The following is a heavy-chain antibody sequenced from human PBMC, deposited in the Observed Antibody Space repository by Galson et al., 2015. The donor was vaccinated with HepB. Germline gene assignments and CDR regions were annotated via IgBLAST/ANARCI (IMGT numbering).Heavy chain of an antibody. Sequence: SVKVSCKASGGTFSGTIINWVRQAPGQGLEWMGGISPMFGTPNHAQKFQDRVTITADESTRTAYMELSNLRTEDTAVYFCARAHSDCPKMSCYTKGWLDPWGQGTLVTVSS. CDR1: GGTFSGTI. D-gene: IGHD2-8*01. CDR3: ARAHSDCPKMSCYTKGWLDP. J-gene: IGHJ5*01. V-gene: IGHV1-69*13. CDR2: ISPMFGTP.